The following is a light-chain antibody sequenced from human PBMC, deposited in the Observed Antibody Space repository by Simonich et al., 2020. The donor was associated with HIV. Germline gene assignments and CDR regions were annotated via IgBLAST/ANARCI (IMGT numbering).Light chain of an antibody. CDR3: QQYNNYRT. Sequence: DIQMTQSPSTLSASVGDRVTITCRANESVSSWVAWYQQKPGKAPKLLIYKASTLESGGPLRFSGSGFGTEFTLTISSLQPDDFATYYCQQYNNYRTFGQGTKVEIK. V-gene: IGKV1-5*03. CDR2: KAS. CDR1: ESVSSW. J-gene: IGKJ1*01.